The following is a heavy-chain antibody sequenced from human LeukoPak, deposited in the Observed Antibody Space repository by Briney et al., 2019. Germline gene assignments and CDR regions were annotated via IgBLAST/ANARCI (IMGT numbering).Heavy chain of an antibody. CDR3: ARDRTYCSSTSCYSYNWFDP. CDR1: GFTFSSYW. Sequence: PGGSLRLSCAASGFTFSSYWMSWVRQAPGKGVEWVANIKQDGSEKYYVDSVKGRFTISRDNAKNSLYLQMNSLRAEDTAVYYCARDRTYCSSTSCYSYNWFDPWGKGTLVTVSS. D-gene: IGHD2-2*01. V-gene: IGHV3-7*01. J-gene: IGHJ5*02. CDR2: IKQDGSEK.